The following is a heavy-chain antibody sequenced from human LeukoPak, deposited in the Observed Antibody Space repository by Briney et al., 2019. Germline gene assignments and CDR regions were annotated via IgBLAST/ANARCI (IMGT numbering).Heavy chain of an antibody. J-gene: IGHJ4*02. CDR2: FDPEDGET. V-gene: IGHV1-24*01. CDR1: GYTLTELS. CDR3: ATTGVDYYGSGSYTLYY. Sequence: VASVKVSCKVPGYTLTELSMHWVRQAPGKGLEWMGGFDPEDGETIYAQTFQGRVTMTEDTSTDTAYMELSSLRSEDTAVYYCATTGVDYYGSGSYTLYYWGQGTLVTVSS. D-gene: IGHD3-10*01.